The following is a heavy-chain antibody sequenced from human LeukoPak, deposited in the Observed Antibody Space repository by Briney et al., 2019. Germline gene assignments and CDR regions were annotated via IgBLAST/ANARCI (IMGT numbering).Heavy chain of an antibody. CDR2: IYHGDSDA. CDR1: GYSFSNYW. J-gene: IGHJ5*02. D-gene: IGHD4-11*01. V-gene: IGHV5-51*01. CDR3: ARRGTTGEWFDP. Sequence: GESLKISCKGSGYSFSNYWIGWVRQMAGKGLEWMGIIYHGDSDARYSPSFEGQVTISADKSISTAYLQWSSLKASDSAMYYCARRGTTGEWFDPWGQGTPVTVSS.